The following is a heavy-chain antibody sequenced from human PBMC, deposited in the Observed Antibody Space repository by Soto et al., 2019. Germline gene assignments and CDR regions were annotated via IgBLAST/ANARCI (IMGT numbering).Heavy chain of an antibody. CDR3: ARTYYYDSSGYYPWFDP. CDR2: ISSSSSYI. D-gene: IGHD3-22*01. CDR1: GFTFSSYS. V-gene: IGHV3-21*01. Sequence: PGGSLRLSCAASGFTFSSYSMNWVRQAPGKGLEWVSSISSSSSYIYYADSVKGRFTISRDNAKNSLYLQMNSLRAEDTAVYYCARTYYYDSSGYYPWFDPWGQGTLVTVSS. J-gene: IGHJ5*02.